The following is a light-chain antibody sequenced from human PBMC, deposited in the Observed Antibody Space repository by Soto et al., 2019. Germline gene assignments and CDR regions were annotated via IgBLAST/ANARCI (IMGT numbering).Light chain of an antibody. CDR1: QGTSNY. Sequence: THSPSFLSASVGDRVTITCRASQGTSNYLAWYQQKPGKAPKLLIFDASSLKSGVPSRFSGSGSGTEFTLTISSLQPDDFATYYCQQYDSYSWTFGQGTKVDIK. J-gene: IGKJ1*01. CDR3: QQYDSYSWT. V-gene: IGKV1-9*01. CDR2: DAS.